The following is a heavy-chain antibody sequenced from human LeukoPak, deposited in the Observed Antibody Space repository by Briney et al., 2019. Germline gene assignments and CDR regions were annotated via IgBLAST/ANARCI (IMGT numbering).Heavy chain of an antibody. Sequence: GGSLRLSCAASGFTFSSYAMSWVRRAPGKGLEWVSAISGSGGSTYYADSVKGRFTISRDNSKNTLYLQMNSLRAEDTAVYYCARDHPLHSSSSSYYFDYWGQGTLVTVSS. CDR2: ISGSGGST. D-gene: IGHD6-6*01. CDR1: GFTFSSYA. V-gene: IGHV3-23*01. J-gene: IGHJ4*02. CDR3: ARDHPLHSSSSSYYFDY.